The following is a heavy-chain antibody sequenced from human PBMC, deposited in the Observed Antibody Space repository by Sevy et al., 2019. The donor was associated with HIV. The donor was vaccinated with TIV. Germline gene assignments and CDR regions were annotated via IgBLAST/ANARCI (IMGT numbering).Heavy chain of an antibody. V-gene: IGHV1-24*01. Sequence: ASVKVSCKVAGYTLRGFSMHWVRQAPGKGLEWMGSFDPEDGETFYAQKFRGRVTLTEDTSTDTAYMELSSLRSEDTAVYYCATTKDYYEGSGSPFDYWGQGTLVTVSS. CDR1: GYTLRGFS. D-gene: IGHD3-22*01. CDR2: FDPEDGET. J-gene: IGHJ4*02. CDR3: ATTKDYYEGSGSPFDY.